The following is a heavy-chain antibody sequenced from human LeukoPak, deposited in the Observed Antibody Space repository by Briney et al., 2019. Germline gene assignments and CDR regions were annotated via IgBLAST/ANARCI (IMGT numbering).Heavy chain of an antibody. Sequence: GGSLRLSCTASGFIFGDYAMSWVRQAPGKGLEWVAVISYDGSNKYYADSVKGRFTISRDNSKNTLYLQMNSLRAEDTAVYYCAREIAVDKAFDIWGQGTMVTVSS. D-gene: IGHD6-19*01. V-gene: IGHV3-30-3*01. CDR1: GFIFGDYA. J-gene: IGHJ3*02. CDR3: AREIAVDKAFDI. CDR2: ISYDGSNK.